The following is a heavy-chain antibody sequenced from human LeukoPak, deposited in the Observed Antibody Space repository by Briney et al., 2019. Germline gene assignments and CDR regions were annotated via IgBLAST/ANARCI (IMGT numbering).Heavy chain of an antibody. V-gene: IGHV4-39*01. CDR2: IHYSGSPYYYNYRGST. CDR1: GGSINSNTYY. CDR3: ARNDSGGFDAFDI. J-gene: IGHJ3*02. Sequence: SETLSLTCTVSGGSINSNTYYWGWVRQSPGKGLEWIGSIHYSGSPYYYNYRGSTFYNPSLKSRITISVDTSKNQFSLKLTSVIAADTAIYYCARNDSGGFDAFDIWGQGTMVSVSS. D-gene: IGHD3-22*01.